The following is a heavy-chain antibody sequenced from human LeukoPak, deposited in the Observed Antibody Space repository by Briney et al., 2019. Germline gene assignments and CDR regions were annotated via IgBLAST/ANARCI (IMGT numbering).Heavy chain of an antibody. CDR3: ARGVAMSGLSDY. CDR2: IYHSGST. CDR1: GGSISSNNW. D-gene: IGHD6-19*01. V-gene: IGHV4-4*02. Sequence: SGTLSLTCAVSGGSISSNNWWSWVRQPPGKGLEWIGEIYHSGSTNYNPSLKSRVTISVDKSKNQVPLKLSSVTAADTAVYFCARGVAMSGLSDYWGQGTLITVSS. J-gene: IGHJ4*02.